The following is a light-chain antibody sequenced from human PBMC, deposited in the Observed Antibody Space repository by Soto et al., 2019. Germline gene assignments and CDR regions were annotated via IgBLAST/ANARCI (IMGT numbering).Light chain of an antibody. CDR3: SSYTSASTPLV. V-gene: IGLV2-14*01. Sequence: QSALTQPASVSGSPGQSITISCTGTGSDVGGYNYVSWYQQNPGKAPKVMIYDVSNRPSGVSNRFSGSKSGNTASLPISGLQAEDEADYYCSSYTSASTPLVFGGGTKLTVL. CDR1: GSDVGGYNY. J-gene: IGLJ2*01. CDR2: DVS.